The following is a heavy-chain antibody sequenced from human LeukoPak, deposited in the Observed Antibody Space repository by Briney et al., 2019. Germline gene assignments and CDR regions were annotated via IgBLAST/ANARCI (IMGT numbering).Heavy chain of an antibody. CDR3: ARVVYRGGDCLMGYMDV. D-gene: IGHD2-21*02. J-gene: IGHJ6*03. CDR2: IIPIFGTA. CDR1: GGTFSSYA. Sequence: GASVKVSCKASGGTFSSYAISWVRQAPGQGLEWMGRIIPIFGTANYAQKFQGRVTITTDESTSTAYMELSSLRSEDTAVYYCARVVYRGGDCLMGYMDVWGKGTTVTVSS. V-gene: IGHV1-69*05.